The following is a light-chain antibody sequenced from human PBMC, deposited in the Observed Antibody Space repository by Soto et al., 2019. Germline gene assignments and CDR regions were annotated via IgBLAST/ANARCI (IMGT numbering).Light chain of an antibody. Sequence: QSVLTQPASVSGSPGQSITISCTGTSSDVGGYNYVSWYQQHPGKAPKLMIYEVSNRPSGVSNHFSGSKSGNTASLTISGLHAEDEADYYCSSYTSSSPYVFGTGTKVTVL. CDR1: SSDVGGYNY. CDR2: EVS. CDR3: SSYTSSSPYV. V-gene: IGLV2-14*01. J-gene: IGLJ1*01.